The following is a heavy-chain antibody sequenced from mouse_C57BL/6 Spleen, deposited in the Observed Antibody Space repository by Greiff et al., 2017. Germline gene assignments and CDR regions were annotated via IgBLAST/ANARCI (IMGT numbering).Heavy chain of an antibody. Sequence: EVQLQQSGAELVRPGASVKLSCTASGFNIKDDYMHWVKQRPEQGLEWIGWIDPENGDTEYASKFQGKATITADTSSNTAYLQLSSLTSEDTAVYYCTTKLGYYAMDYWGQGTSVTVSS. V-gene: IGHV14-4*01. D-gene: IGHD3-3*01. CDR1: GFNIKDDY. J-gene: IGHJ4*01. CDR3: TTKLGYYAMDY. CDR2: IDPENGDT.